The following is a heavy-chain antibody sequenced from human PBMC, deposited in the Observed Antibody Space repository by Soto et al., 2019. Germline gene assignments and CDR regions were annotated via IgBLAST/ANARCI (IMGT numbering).Heavy chain of an antibody. V-gene: IGHV4-34*01. CDR1: GGSFSGYY. CDR2: INHSGST. D-gene: IGHD3-10*01. CDR3: ARGYGSGSYYSFDY. J-gene: IGHJ4*02. Sequence: QVQLQQWGAGLLKPSETLSLTCAVYGGSFSGYYWSWIRQPPGKGLEWIGEINHSGSTNYNPSLKSRVTISVDTSKNQFSLKLSSVTAADTAVYYCARGYGSGSYYSFDYWGQGTLVTVS.